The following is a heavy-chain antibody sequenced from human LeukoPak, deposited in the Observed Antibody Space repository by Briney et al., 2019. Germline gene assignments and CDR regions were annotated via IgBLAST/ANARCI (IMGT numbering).Heavy chain of an antibody. J-gene: IGHJ5*02. CDR1: GYTLTELS. V-gene: IGHV1-24*01. Sequence: ASVKVSCKVSGYTLTELSMHWVRQAPGKGLEWMGGFDPEDGETIYAQKFQGRVTMTEDTSTDTAYMELSSLRSEDTAVYYCATAHFLEGRRAAPHKRAQTNWFDPWGQGTLVTVSS. CDR2: FDPEDGET. D-gene: IGHD3-3*01. CDR3: ATAHFLEGRRAAPHKRAQTNWFDP.